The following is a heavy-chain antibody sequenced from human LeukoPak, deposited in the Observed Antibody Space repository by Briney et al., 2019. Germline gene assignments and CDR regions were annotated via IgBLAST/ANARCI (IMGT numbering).Heavy chain of an antibody. V-gene: IGHV1-69*05. CDR2: IIPIFGTA. CDR1: GGTFSSYA. J-gene: IGHJ4*02. D-gene: IGHD5-18*01. CDR3: ARVHTRRGYSYGPADY. Sequence: SVKVSCKASGGTFSSYAISWVRQAPGQGLEWMGGIIPIFGTANYAQKFQGRVTITTDESTSTANMEVSSLRSEDTAVYYCARVHTRRGYSYGPADYWGKGTPVTVSS.